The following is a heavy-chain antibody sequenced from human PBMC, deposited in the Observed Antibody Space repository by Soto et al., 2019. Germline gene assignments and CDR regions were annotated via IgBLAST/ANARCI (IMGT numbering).Heavy chain of an antibody. V-gene: IGHV4-59*01. CDR3: ARTYDGSGPNSGGYGFDI. CDR2: IYYSGT. Sequence: SETLSLTCSVSGGSISSYYWSWIRQPPGKGLEWIAYIYYSGTSYNPSLKSRVSKSLETPKNQFSLKLTSVTAADTAVFYCARTYDGSGPNSGGYGFDIWGQGTLVTVSS. J-gene: IGHJ3*02. D-gene: IGHD3-22*01. CDR1: GGSISSYY.